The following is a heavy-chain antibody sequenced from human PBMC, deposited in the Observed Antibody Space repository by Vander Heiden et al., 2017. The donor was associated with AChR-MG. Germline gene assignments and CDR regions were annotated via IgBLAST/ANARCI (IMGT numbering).Heavy chain of an antibody. J-gene: IGHJ4*02. CDR2: ISSSSSYI. Sequence: EVQLVESGGGLVKPGGPLRVPCAASGFTFSSYSMNWVRQAPGKGLEWVSSISSSSSYIYYADSVKGRFTISRDNAKNSLYLQMNSLRAEDTAVYYCASLSGYATWDYWGQGTLVTVSS. V-gene: IGHV3-21*01. D-gene: IGHD5-12*01. CDR3: ASLSGYATWDY. CDR1: GFTFSSYS.